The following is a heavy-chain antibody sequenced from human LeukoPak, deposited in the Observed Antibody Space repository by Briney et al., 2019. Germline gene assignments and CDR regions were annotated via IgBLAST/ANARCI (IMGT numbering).Heavy chain of an antibody. Sequence: PGGSLRLSCAASGFTFSSYSMNWVRQAPGKGLEWVSYISSSSSSTIYYADSVKGRFTISRDNAKNSLYLQMNSLRAEDTAVYYCALLTRFGELLPNDAFDIWGQGTMVTVSS. CDR3: ALLTRFGELLPNDAFDI. CDR2: ISSSSSSTI. CDR1: GFTFSSYS. J-gene: IGHJ3*02. V-gene: IGHV3-48*01. D-gene: IGHD3-10*01.